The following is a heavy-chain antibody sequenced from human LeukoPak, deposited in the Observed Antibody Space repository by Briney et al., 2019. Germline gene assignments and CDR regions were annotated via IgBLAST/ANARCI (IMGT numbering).Heavy chain of an antibody. CDR3: ASLVGLRFLEWLSPLDY. V-gene: IGHV3-74*01. CDR1: GFSFSNYW. J-gene: IGHJ4*02. CDR2: INSDGSST. Sequence: GGSLRLSCAASGFSFSNYWVHWVRHAPGKGLVWVSRINSDGSSTRYADSVKGRFTISRDNTKSTLYLQMNSLRAEDTAVYYCASLVGLRFLEWLSPLDYWGQGTLVTVSS. D-gene: IGHD3-3*01.